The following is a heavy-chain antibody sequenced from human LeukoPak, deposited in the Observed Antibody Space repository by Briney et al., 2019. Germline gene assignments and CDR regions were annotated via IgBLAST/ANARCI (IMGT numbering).Heavy chain of an antibody. CDR1: GFTFSGYW. D-gene: IGHD6-13*01. J-gene: IGHJ1*01. CDR3: ARESTAGYNSSWYGFRN. CDR2: INQEGSEK. V-gene: IGHV3-7*01. Sequence: PGGSLRLSCAASGFTFSGYWMSWVRQAPGEGLEWVANINQEGSEKYYVDSVKGRFTISRDNAKNSLFLQMGSLRVEDTAVYYCARESTAGYNSSWYGFRNWGQGTLVSVSS.